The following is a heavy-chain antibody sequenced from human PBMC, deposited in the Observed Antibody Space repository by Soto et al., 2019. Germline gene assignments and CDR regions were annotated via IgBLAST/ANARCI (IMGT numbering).Heavy chain of an antibody. CDR3: TTTASADACDI. CDR2: IRSKANSYAT. J-gene: IGHJ3*02. Sequence: EVQLVESGGGLVQPGGSLKLSCAASGFTFSGSAMHWVRQASGKGLEWVGRIRSKANSYATAYAASVKGRFTISRDDSKNTAYLQLNSLTTEDTAVYYCTTTASADACDIWGQGTMVTVSS. V-gene: IGHV3-73*02. CDR1: GFTFSGSA. D-gene: IGHD2-21*02.